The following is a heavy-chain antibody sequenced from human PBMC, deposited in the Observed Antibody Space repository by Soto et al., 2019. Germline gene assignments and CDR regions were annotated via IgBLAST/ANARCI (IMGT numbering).Heavy chain of an antibody. Sequence: GGSLRLSCAASGFTFSDHYMDWVRQAPGKGLEWVARSRKKVNSYSTEYAASVKGRFTISRDESKKSLFLQMNNLEIEDTAVYYCVKGSESLPPSLDSWGQGTLVTVSS. CDR2: SRKKVNSYST. CDR3: VKGSESLPPSLDS. V-gene: IGHV3-72*01. J-gene: IGHJ4*02. D-gene: IGHD2-15*01. CDR1: GFTFSDHY.